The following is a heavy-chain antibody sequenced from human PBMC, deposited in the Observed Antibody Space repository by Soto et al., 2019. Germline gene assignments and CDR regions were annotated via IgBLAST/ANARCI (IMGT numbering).Heavy chain of an antibody. Sequence: GGSLRLSCAASGFTFSTYGMHWVRQAPGKGLEWVALISYGGGSIYYADSVKGRFTISRDNPRNTLFLQMNSLRAEDTAMYYCARDRDCTSSSCPANWFDPWGQGSVVTVSS. V-gene: IGHV3-30*03. J-gene: IGHJ5*02. D-gene: IGHD2-2*01. CDR1: GFTFSTYG. CDR2: ISYGGGSI. CDR3: ARDRDCTSSSCPANWFDP.